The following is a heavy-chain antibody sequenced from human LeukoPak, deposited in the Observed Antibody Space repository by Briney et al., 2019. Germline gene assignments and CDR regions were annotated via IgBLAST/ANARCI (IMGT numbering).Heavy chain of an antibody. D-gene: IGHD6-19*01. CDR1: GFTFDDYA. CDR2: ISWNSGTT. V-gene: IGHV3-9*01. Sequence: PGGSLRLSYAASGFTFDDYAMHWVRQAPGKGLEWVSGISWNSGTTGYADSVKGRFTISRDNAKNSLYLQMNSLRAEDTALYYCAKDIGSQWLVRGRPDYWGQGTLVTVSS. J-gene: IGHJ4*02. CDR3: AKDIGSQWLVRGRPDY.